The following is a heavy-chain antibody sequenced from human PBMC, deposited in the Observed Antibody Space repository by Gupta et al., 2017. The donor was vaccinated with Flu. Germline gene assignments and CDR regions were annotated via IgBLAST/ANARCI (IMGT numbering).Heavy chain of an antibody. Sequence: EVQLLESGGGWVQPGGSLRLSCAATGGPFSSYAMSWVRQAPGKGLGWVSAISGSGGSTYYADSVKGRFTISRDNSKNTLYLQMNSLRAEDTAVYYCAKEVGSSGCFDYWGQGTLVTVSS. D-gene: IGHD6-19*01. J-gene: IGHJ4*02. CDR3: AKEVGSSGCFDY. CDR2: ISGSGGST. V-gene: IGHV3-23*01. CDR1: GGPFSSYA.